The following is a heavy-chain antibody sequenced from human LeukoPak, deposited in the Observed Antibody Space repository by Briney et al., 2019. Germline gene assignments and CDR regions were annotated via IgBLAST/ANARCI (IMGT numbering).Heavy chain of an antibody. Sequence: PSETLSLTCTVSGGSISSYYWSWIRQPPGKGLEWIGYIYYSGSTNYNTSLKSRVTISVDTSKNQFSLKLSSVTAADTAVYYCARHNRRYCSGGSCYLYYYYYYMDVWGKGTTVTVSS. CDR1: GGSISSYY. J-gene: IGHJ6*03. D-gene: IGHD2-15*01. CDR3: ARHNRRYCSGGSCYLYYYYYYMDV. CDR2: IYYSGST. V-gene: IGHV4-59*08.